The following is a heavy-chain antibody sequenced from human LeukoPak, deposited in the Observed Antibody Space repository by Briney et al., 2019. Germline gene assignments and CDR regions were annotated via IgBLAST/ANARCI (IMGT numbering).Heavy chain of an antibody. CDR1: GCTFDDYA. J-gene: IGHJ4*02. V-gene: IGHV3-9*01. Sequence: PGGSLRLACAASGCTFDDYAMHWVGQAPGKGLEGGAGISWNSGSIGYADSVKGRFTISRDNSETTVSLEVNSLRAEDTAVYYCAKDRHPGSYHEGEIDHWGQGTLVTVSS. CDR3: AKDRHPGSYHEGEIDH. D-gene: IGHD1-26*01. CDR2: ISWNSGSI.